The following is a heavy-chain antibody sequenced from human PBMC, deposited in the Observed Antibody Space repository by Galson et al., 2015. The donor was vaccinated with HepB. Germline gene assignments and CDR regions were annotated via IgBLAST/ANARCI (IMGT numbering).Heavy chain of an antibody. V-gene: IGHV3-53*01. J-gene: IGHJ6*03. Sequence: SLRLSCAASDFIVSSNYMSWVRQAPGKGLEWVSVLLSGGSSFYAESVKGRFTISRDHSKNTLHLQMNSLRAEDTAIYYCARERAADDDFWSGDYYSYYYMDVWGKGTPVTVSS. CDR3: ARERAADDDFWSGDYYSYYYMDV. CDR2: LLSGGSS. D-gene: IGHD3-3*01. CDR1: DFIVSSNY.